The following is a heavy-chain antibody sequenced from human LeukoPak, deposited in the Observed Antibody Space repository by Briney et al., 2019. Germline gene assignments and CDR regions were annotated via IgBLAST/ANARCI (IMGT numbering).Heavy chain of an antibody. Sequence: SLRLSCAASGFIFDEYAMHWVRPAPGKGLEWVSGISYSSGTIGYVDSVKGRFTISRDNAKNSLYLQMNSLRPEDTALYYCAKDRGGGSQLGDAFDVWGQGTMVSVSS. V-gene: IGHV3-9*01. CDR2: ISYSSGTI. CDR1: GFIFDEYA. J-gene: IGHJ3*01. D-gene: IGHD2-15*01. CDR3: AKDRGGGSQLGDAFDV.